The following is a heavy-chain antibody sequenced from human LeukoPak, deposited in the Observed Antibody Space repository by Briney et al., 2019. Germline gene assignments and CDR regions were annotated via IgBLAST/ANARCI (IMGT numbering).Heavy chain of an antibody. V-gene: IGHV1-18*01. CDR2: ISAYNGNT. J-gene: IGHJ4*02. Sequence: ASVKVSCKASGYTFTSYGISWVRQAPGQGLEWMGWISAYNGNTNYAQKLQGRVTMTTDTSTSTAYMELRSLRSDDTAVYYCARQARYSSSSEEFDYWGQGTLVTVSS. CDR3: ARQARYSSSSEEFDY. CDR1: GYTFTSYG. D-gene: IGHD6-6*01.